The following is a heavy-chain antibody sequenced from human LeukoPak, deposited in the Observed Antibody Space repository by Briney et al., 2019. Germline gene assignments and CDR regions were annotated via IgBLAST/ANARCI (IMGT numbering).Heavy chain of an antibody. Sequence: GSSVKVSCKASGGTFSSYAISWVRQAPGQGLEWMGGIIPIFGTANYAQKFQGRVTITTDGSTSTAYMELSSLRSEDTAVYYCARDGPGIAVAGNWGQGTLVTVSS. CDR1: GGTFSSYA. V-gene: IGHV1-69*05. D-gene: IGHD6-19*01. J-gene: IGHJ4*02. CDR2: IIPIFGTA. CDR3: ARDGPGIAVAGN.